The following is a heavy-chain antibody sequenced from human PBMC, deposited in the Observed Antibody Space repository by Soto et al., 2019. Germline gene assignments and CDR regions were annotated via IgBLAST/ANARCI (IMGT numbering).Heavy chain of an antibody. J-gene: IGHJ5*02. CDR3: ARDIAVACTPSFDP. Sequence: PGGSLRLSCAASGFTVSSYEMNWVRRAPGKGLEWVSYISSSGSTIYYADSVKGRFTISRDNAKNSLYLQMNSLRAEDTAVYYCARDIAVACTPSFDPWGQGTLATVSS. V-gene: IGHV3-48*03. CDR1: GFTVSSYE. CDR2: ISSSGSTI. D-gene: IGHD6-19*01.